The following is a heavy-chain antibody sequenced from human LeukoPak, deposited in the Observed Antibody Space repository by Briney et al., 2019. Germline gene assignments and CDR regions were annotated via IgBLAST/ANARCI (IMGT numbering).Heavy chain of an antibody. D-gene: IGHD3-22*01. V-gene: IGHV4-31*03. J-gene: IGHJ4*02. CDR1: GGSISSGGYY. CDR2: IYYSGST. CDR3: ASLGLSSGYVFDY. Sequence: SETLSLTCTVSGGSISSGGYYWSWIRQHPGKGLEWIGYIYYSGSTYYNPSLKSRVTISVDTSKNQFSLKLSSVTAADTAVYYCASLGLSSGYVFDYWGQGTLVTVSS.